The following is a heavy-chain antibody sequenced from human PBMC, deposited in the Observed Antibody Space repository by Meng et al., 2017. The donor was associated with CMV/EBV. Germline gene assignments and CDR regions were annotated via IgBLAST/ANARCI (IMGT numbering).Heavy chain of an antibody. J-gene: IGHJ3*02. V-gene: IGHV3-48*04. CDR3: ARESPIGVDI. CDR2: ISSSSSTI. D-gene: IGHD2/OR15-2a*01. CDR1: GFTFSSYS. Sequence: GESLEISCAASGFTFSSYSMNWVRQAPGRGLEWVSYISSSSSTIYYADSVKGRFTISRDNAKNSLYLQMNSLRAEDTAVYYCARESPIGVDIWGQGTMVTVS.